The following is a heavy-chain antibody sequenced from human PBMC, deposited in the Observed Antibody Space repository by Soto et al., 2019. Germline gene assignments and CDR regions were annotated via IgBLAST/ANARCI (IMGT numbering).Heavy chain of an antibody. V-gene: IGHV3-48*01. D-gene: IGHD3-16*02. CDR3: ARCGGQYDSLWGSYRRGAFDI. CDR2: ISSSSSTI. CDR1: GFTFSSYS. Sequence: GGSLRLSCAASGFTFSSYSMNWVRQAPGKGLEWVSYISSSSSTIYYADSVKGRFTISRDNAKNSLYLQMNSLRAEDTAVYYCARCGGQYDSLWGSYRRGAFDIWGQVKMVPVSS. J-gene: IGHJ3*02.